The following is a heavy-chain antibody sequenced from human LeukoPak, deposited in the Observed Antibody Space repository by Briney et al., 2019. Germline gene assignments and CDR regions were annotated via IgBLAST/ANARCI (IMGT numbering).Heavy chain of an antibody. CDR1: GGSISSYY. CDR3: ARDDIVVVPAAIAYYYYYGMDV. V-gene: IGHV4-4*07. D-gene: IGHD2-2*01. Sequence: SETLSLTCTVSGGSISSYYWSWIRQPAGKGLEWIGRIYTSGSTNYNPSLKSRVTMSVDTSKNQFSLKPSSVTAADTAVYYCARDDIVVVPAAIAYYYYYGMDVWGQGTTVTVSS. J-gene: IGHJ6*02. CDR2: IYTSGST.